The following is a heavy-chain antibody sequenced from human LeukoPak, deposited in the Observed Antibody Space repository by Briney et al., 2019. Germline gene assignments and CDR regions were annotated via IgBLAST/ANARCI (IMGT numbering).Heavy chain of an antibody. CDR2: IKQDGSEK. Sequence: AGGSLRLSCAASGFTFSTNWMSWVRQAPGKGLEWVANIKQDGSEKHYVDSVKGRFTISRDNAKNSLELQMNSLRAEDRAVYYCARVIPYIGYDYYYYGMDVWGQGTTVTVSS. D-gene: IGHD5-12*01. CDR3: ARVIPYIGYDYYYYGMDV. V-gene: IGHV3-7*01. J-gene: IGHJ6*02. CDR1: GFTFSTNW.